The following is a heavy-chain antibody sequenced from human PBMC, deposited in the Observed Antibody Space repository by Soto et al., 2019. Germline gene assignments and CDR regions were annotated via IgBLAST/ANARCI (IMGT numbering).Heavy chain of an antibody. J-gene: IGHJ5*02. V-gene: IGHV1-18*01. D-gene: IGHD4-17*01. Sequence: QVQLVQSGAEVKKPGASVKVSCKASGYTFTSYGISWVRQAPGQGLEWMGWISAYNGNTNYEHKLHVRVTMTTDTSTSTAYMDLRRMRSDDTAVYYCARRTVTTFWFDPWGQGTLVTVSS. CDR3: ARRTVTTFWFDP. CDR1: GYTFTSYG. CDR2: ISAYNGNT.